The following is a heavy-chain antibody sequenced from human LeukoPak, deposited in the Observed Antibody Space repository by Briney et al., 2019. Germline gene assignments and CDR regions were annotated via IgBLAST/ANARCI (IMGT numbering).Heavy chain of an antibody. J-gene: IGHJ4*02. CDR1: GFTFGSYA. CDR3: AKEAPGYFDY. V-gene: IGHV3-23*01. CDR2: LSGSGDST. D-gene: IGHD6-13*01. Sequence: PGGSLRLSCAASGFTFGSYAMGWVRQAPGKGLEWASVLSGSGDSTYYADSVKGRFTISRDNSKKTLFLQMNSLRAEDTAVYYCAKEAPGYFDYWGQGTLVTVSS.